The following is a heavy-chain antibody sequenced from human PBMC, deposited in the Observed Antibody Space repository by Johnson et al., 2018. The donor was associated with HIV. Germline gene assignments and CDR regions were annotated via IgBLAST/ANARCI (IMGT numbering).Heavy chain of an antibody. D-gene: IGHD3-16*01. Sequence: QVQLVESGGGVVQPGGSLRLSCAASGFTFSTYAMHWVRQAPGKGLEWVAFIHYDGSNKNYADSVKGRFTISRDNSKKTLYLQMNSLRPEDTAVYYCAREVYAHDAFDIWGQGTVVSVSS. J-gene: IGHJ3*02. CDR3: AREVYAHDAFDI. CDR1: GFTFSTYA. V-gene: IGHV3-30*02. CDR2: IHYDGSNK.